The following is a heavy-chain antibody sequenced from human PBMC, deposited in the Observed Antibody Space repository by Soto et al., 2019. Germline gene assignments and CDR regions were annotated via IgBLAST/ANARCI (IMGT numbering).Heavy chain of an antibody. CDR2: ILHTGGT. CDR1: GGSISGGGFS. CDR3: ARLQFGEGFDY. V-gene: IGHV4-30-2*01. Sequence: SETLSLTCVVSGGSISGGGFSWSWIRQPPGKGLEWIGYILHTGGTQYNPSLKSRVSMSVDKSKNQFSLHLTSVTAADTAVYYCARLQFGEGFDYWGQGALVT. D-gene: IGHD3-10*01. J-gene: IGHJ4*02.